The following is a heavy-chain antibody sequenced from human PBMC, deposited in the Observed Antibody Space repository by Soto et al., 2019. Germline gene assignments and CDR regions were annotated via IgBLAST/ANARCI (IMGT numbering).Heavy chain of an antibody. CDR1: GFTFSSHW. V-gene: IGHV3-74*01. CDR2: IISDGSSR. Sequence: EVQLVESGGGLVQPGGSLRLSCAASGFTFSSHWMHWVRQAPGKGLVWVSRIISDGSSRNYADSVKGRFTISRDNAKNTLYLQMNSLRPEDTAVYYCARGGHSSGWYEVYWGQGTLVTVSS. J-gene: IGHJ4*02. CDR3: ARGGHSSGWYEVY. D-gene: IGHD6-19*01.